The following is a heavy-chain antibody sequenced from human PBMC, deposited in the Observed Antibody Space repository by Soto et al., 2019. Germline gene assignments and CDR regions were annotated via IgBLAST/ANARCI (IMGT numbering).Heavy chain of an antibody. CDR3: ARLSSGERLNFDY. CDR1: GGSISSGGYY. J-gene: IGHJ4*02. V-gene: IGHV4-31*03. CDR2: IYYSGGT. D-gene: IGHD3-10*02. Sequence: QVQLQESGPGLVKPSQTLSLTCTVSGGSISSGGYYWSWIRQHPGKGLEWIGYIYYSGGTYYNPSLTSRVTISLDTSKNQFSLKLSSVTAADTAMYYCARLSSGERLNFDYWGQGTLVTVSS.